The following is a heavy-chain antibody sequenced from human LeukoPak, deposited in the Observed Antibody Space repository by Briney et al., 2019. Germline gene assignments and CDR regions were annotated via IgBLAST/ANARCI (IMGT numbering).Heavy chain of an antibody. V-gene: IGHV4-59*01. CDR1: GGSISTFY. J-gene: IGHJ6*03. D-gene: IGHD5-24*01. CDR3: ARIGEMATIAHYYYYMDV. Sequence: SETLSLTCTVSGGSISTFYWSWIRQPPGKGLDWIGYMHYSGSSNYNPSLKSRVTISLDTSKNQVSLKLTSVTPADSAVYYCARIGEMATIAHYYYYMDVWGKGTTVTVSS. CDR2: MHYSGSS.